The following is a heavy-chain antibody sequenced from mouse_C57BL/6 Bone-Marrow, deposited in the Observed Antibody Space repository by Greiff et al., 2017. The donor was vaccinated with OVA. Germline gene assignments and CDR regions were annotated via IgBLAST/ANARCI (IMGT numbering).Heavy chain of an antibody. CDR3: ARYESWGGNPPYWYFDV. Sequence: EVQLQQSGPVLVKPGASVKMSCKASGYTFTDYYMNWVKQSHGKSLEWIGVINPYNGGTSSNQQFKGKATLTVAKSSSTAYMELNSLTSEDSAVYYCARYESWGGNPPYWYFDVWGTGTTVTVSS. D-gene: IGHD1-1*02. CDR1: GYTFTDYY. CDR2: INPYNGGT. V-gene: IGHV1-19*01. J-gene: IGHJ1*03.